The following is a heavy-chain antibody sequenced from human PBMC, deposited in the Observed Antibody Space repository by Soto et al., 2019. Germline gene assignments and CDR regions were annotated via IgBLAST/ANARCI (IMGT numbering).Heavy chain of an antibody. CDR2: INPSGGST. J-gene: IGHJ4*02. CDR1: GYTFTTFY. CDR3: ARGYFDS. Sequence: QVQLVQSGAEVKKPGASVKISCKASGYTFTTFYMHWVRQAPGQGLEWMGIINPSGGSTSYTHNFQGRVTMTRDTSTSTVYMELSSLRSEDTAVYYCARGYFDSWGQGTLVTVSS. V-gene: IGHV1-46*01.